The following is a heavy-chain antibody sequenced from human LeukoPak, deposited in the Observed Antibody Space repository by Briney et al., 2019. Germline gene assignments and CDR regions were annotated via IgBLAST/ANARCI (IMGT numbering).Heavy chain of an antibody. Sequence: GGSLRLSCAASGFTFSGHSMTWVRQTPGKGLEWVSVIFGNGVKIYYADSLKGRFTISRDNSKSTLYLQMNSLRADDTAVYYCARVGDWSNYFGMDAWGQGTKVSVSS. J-gene: IGHJ6*02. CDR1: GFTFSGHS. CDR2: IFGNGVKI. V-gene: IGHV3-23*01. D-gene: IGHD3-16*01. CDR3: ARVGDWSNYFGMDA.